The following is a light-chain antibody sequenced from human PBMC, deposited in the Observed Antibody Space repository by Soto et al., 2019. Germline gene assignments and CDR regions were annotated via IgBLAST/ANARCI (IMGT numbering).Light chain of an antibody. V-gene: IGKV3-20*01. CDR1: QSVSSN. CDR2: DAS. Sequence: EIVLTQSPGTLSVSPGERATLSCRASQSVSSNLAWYQQKPGQAPRLLIYDASNRASGVPVRFSGSGSGTDFTLTITRLGPEDFALYYCQQYGGSPITFGLGTRLEI. J-gene: IGKJ5*01. CDR3: QQYGGSPIT.